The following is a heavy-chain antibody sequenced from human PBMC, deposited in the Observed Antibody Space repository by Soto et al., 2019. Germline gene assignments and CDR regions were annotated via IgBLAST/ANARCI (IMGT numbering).Heavy chain of an antibody. CDR2: INPKSGGT. CDR3: ARGHSTDCSNGVCSFFYNHEMDV. V-gene: IGHV1-2*06. J-gene: IGHJ6*02. CDR1: GYSFTDYH. D-gene: IGHD2-8*01. Sequence: QVQLVQSGAEVKKPGASVRVSCKASGYSFTDYHIHWVRQAPGQGLEWLGRINPKSGGTSTAQKVQGGFTMTRDRSISTVYMELTRLRSDDTAVYFCARGHSTDCSNGVCSFFYNHEMDVWGQGTTVTVSS.